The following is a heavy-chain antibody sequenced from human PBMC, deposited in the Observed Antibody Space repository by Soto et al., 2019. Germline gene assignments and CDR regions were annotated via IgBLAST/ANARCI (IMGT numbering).Heavy chain of an antibody. V-gene: IGHV1-58*01. CDR1: GFTFTSSA. CDR3: AEDPAYTNYGSSGYCY. CDR2: IVVGSGNT. D-gene: IGHD3-22*01. Sequence: ASVKVSCKASGFTFTSSAVQWVRQARGQRLEWIGWIVVGSGNTNYAQKFQERVTITRDMSTSTAYMELSSLRSEDTAVYYCAEDPAYTNYGSSGYCYWGQETLVPVSS. J-gene: IGHJ4*02.